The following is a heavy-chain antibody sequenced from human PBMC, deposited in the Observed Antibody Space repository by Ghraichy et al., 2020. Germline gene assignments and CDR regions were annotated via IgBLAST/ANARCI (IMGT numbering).Heavy chain of an antibody. J-gene: IGHJ3*02. Sequence: GGSLRLSCAASGFTFSSYAMSWVRQAPGKGLEWVSAISGSGGSTYYADSVKGRFTISRDNSKNTLYLQMNSLRAEDTAVYYCAKGIYDFWSGYPGVPNAFEIWGQGKMVTISS. CDR2: ISGSGGST. D-gene: IGHD3-3*01. CDR1: GFTFSSYA. CDR3: AKGIYDFWSGYPGVPNAFEI. V-gene: IGHV3-23*01.